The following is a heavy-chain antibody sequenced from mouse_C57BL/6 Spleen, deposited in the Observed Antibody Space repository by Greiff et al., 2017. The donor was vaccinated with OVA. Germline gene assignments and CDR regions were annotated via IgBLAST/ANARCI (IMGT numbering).Heavy chain of an antibody. J-gene: IGHJ4*01. D-gene: IGHD1-1*01. CDR3: AREDYYYGSSRAMDY. V-gene: IGHV1-72*01. Sequence: QVHLQQPGAELVKPGASVKLSCKASGYTFTSYWMHWVKQRPGRGLEWIGRIAPNSGGTKYNEKFKSKATLTVDKPSSTAYMQLSSLTSEDSAVYYCAREDYYYGSSRAMDYWGQGTSVTVSS. CDR2: IAPNSGGT. CDR1: GYTFTSYW.